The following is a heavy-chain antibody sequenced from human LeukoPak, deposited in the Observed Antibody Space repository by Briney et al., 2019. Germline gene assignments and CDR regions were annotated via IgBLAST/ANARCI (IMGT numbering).Heavy chain of an antibody. CDR3: EKEGGNTHVNSYWYFDV. D-gene: IGHD1-1*01. V-gene: IGHV3-30*18. CDR2: IASHGGLM. J-gene: IGHJ2*01. Sequence: QSGGSLRLSCAASGFTFGHYGMHWVRQVPGKGLEWLAVIASHGGLMFYADSVRGRFSLSRDNSKKIVYLQMTSLRPEDTAFYFCEKEGGNTHVNSYWYFDVWGRGSLVTISS. CDR1: GFTFGHYG.